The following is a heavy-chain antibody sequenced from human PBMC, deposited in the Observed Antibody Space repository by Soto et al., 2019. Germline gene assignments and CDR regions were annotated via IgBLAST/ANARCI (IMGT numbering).Heavy chain of an antibody. CDR2: IIPIFGTA. Sequence: SLKGSCKTSGGTFSNYASSWGRQAPGHGLEWMGGIIPIFGTANYAQKFQGRVTITADESTSTVYMELSSLRSGDTAVYYCASLDGYIQFDPWGQGTLVTVSS. CDR1: GGTFSNYA. V-gene: IGHV1-69*13. D-gene: IGHD5-12*01. CDR3: ASLDGYIQFDP. J-gene: IGHJ5*02.